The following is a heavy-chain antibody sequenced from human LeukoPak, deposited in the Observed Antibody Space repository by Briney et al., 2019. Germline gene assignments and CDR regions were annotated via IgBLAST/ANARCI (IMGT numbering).Heavy chain of an antibody. CDR1: GFTFSSYW. CDR2: ISSSGGTI. V-gene: IGHV3-48*04. Sequence: PGGSLRLSCAASGFTFSSYWMHWVRQAPGKGLEWVSYISSSGGTINYADSVKGRFTISRDNAKNSLYLQMNSLRAEDTAVYYCAREHMYYFDYWGQGALVTVSS. CDR3: AREHMYYFDY. J-gene: IGHJ4*02.